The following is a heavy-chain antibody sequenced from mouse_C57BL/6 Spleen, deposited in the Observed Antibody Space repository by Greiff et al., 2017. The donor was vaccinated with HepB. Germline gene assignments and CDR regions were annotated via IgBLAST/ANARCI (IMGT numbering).Heavy chain of an antibody. Sequence: VQLQQSGAELVRPGASVKLSCTASGFNIKDYYMHWVKQRPEQGLEWIGRIDPEDGDTEYAPKFQGKATMTADTSSNTAYLQLSSLTSEDAAVYYCTTVLRGCRFAYWGQGTLVTVSA. CDR3: TTVLRGCRFAY. V-gene: IGHV14-1*01. J-gene: IGHJ3*01. CDR1: GFNIKDYY. CDR2: IDPEDGDT. D-gene: IGHD1-1*01.